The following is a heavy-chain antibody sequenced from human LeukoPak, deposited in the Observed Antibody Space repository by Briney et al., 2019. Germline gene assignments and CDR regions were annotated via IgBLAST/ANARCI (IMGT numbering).Heavy chain of an antibody. Sequence: PGGSLRLSCAASGFTFSDCYMSWIRQAPGEGLEWVSYISSSGSNTNYADSVKGRFTISRDNAKNSLYLQMNSLRAEDTAVYYCARGPYSGSYFFQHWGQGTLVTVSS. D-gene: IGHD1-26*01. CDR1: GFTFSDCY. CDR3: ARGPYSGSYFFQH. CDR2: ISSSGSNT. V-gene: IGHV3-11*06. J-gene: IGHJ1*01.